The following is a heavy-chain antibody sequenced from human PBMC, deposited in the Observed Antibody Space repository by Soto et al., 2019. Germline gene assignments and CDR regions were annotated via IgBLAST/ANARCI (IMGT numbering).Heavy chain of an antibody. V-gene: IGHV4-59*01. CDR1: GGSISSYY. CDR3: ARSPVAARDGWFDP. CDR2: IYYSGST. J-gene: IGHJ5*02. D-gene: IGHD6-19*01. Sequence: SETLSLTCTVSGGSISSYYWSWIRQPPGKGLEWIGYIYYSGSTNYNPSLKSRVTIPVDTSKNQFSLKLSSVTAADTAVYYCARSPVAARDGWFDPWGQGTLVTVSS.